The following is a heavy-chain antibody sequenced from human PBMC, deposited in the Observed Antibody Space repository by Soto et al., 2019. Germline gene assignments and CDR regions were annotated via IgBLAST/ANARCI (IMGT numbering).Heavy chain of an antibody. J-gene: IGHJ4*02. CDR1: GFTFSSYA. Sequence: EVQLLESGGGLVQPGGSLRLSCAASGFTFSSYAMSWVRQAPGKGLEWVSAISGSGGSTYYADSVKGRFTISRDNSKNTLYLQMNSLRAEDTAVYYCAKAVGRSVLRFLEWLPFDYWGQGTLVTVSS. CDR2: ISGSGGST. V-gene: IGHV3-23*01. D-gene: IGHD3-3*01. CDR3: AKAVGRSVLRFLEWLPFDY.